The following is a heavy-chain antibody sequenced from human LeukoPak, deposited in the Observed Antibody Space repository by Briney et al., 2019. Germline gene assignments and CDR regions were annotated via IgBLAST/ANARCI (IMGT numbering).Heavy chain of an antibody. CDR2: IYYSGST. CDR1: GGSIISYY. Sequence: SETLSLTCTVSGGSIISYYWTWIRQPPGKGLEWIGYIYYSGSTNYNPSLKSRVTISVDTSKNQFSLKLSSVTAADTAVYYCARARSDYDILTGYSPGGFDYWGQGTLVTVSS. J-gene: IGHJ4*02. V-gene: IGHV4-59*01. D-gene: IGHD3-9*01. CDR3: ARARSDYDILTGYSPGGFDY.